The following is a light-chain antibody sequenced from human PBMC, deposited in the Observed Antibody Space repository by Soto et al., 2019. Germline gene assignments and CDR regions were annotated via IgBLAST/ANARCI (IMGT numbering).Light chain of an antibody. CDR2: GAS. Sequence: EVVMTQSPATLSVSPGDKATLSCRASQSVSSHLAWYQQKPGQAPRLLIYGASTRASGVPARFSGSGSGTEFTLYISSLHSEDFAIYYCQQYDDWRLLTFGGGTKVEI. V-gene: IGKV3-15*01. J-gene: IGKJ4*01. CDR1: QSVSSH. CDR3: QQYDDWRLLT.